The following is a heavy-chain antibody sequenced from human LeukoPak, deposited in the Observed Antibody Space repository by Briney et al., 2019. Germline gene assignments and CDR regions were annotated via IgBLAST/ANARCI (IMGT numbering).Heavy chain of an antibody. J-gene: IGHJ4*02. Sequence: PGGSLRLSCAASGFTFSNAWMSWVRQAPGKGLEWVGRIKSKTDGGTTDYAAPVKGRFTISRDDSKDTLYLQMNSLKTEDTAVYYCTTSRRIGSARDYWGQGTLVTVSS. CDR2: IKSKTDGGTT. CDR3: TTSRRIGSARDY. V-gene: IGHV3-15*01. CDR1: GFTFSNAW. D-gene: IGHD1-26*01.